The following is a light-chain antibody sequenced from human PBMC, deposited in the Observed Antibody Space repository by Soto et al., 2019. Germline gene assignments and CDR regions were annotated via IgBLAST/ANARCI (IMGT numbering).Light chain of an antibody. J-gene: IGLJ1*01. V-gene: IGLV2-8*01. CDR1: SSDVGGYNY. CDR3: RSFAGITQFV. CDR2: EVS. Sequence: QSALTQPPSASGSPGQSVTISCTGTSSDVGGYNYVSWYQQHPGRAPKLMISEVSKRPSGVPDRFPASKSGNTASLTVSGLQAEDKADYYCRSFAGITQFVFGSGTRVTVL.